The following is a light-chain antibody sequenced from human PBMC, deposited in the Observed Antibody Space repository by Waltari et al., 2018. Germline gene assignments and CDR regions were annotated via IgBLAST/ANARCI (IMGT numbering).Light chain of an antibody. V-gene: IGKV3-20*01. CDR2: GAS. CDR3: QHCGNAPQT. J-gene: IGKJ1*01. CDR1: PCSTHSC. Sequence: SSRARPCSTHSCVSWEQHSPGQSPRLFLYGASSRAAGIPDRFSVSASGTDSTLTISRLEPEDFAVYYCQHCGNAPQTFGQGTKVEIK.